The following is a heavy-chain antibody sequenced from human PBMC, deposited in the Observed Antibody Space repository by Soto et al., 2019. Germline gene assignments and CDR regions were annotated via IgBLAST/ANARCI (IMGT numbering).Heavy chain of an antibody. V-gene: IGHV3-30*03. CDR1: GFTFSSYG. CDR3: GRSRPGGTRCRGWYYYARDV. Sequence: QVQLVESGGGVVQPGRSLRLSCAASGFTFSSYGMHWVRQAPGKGLEWVAVISYDGKNKYYADSVKGRFTISRDNSKNTRYLQMNSRRAEEPAVYYCGRSRPGGTRCRGWYYYARDVWGQGPTVTVSS. CDR2: ISYDGKNK. J-gene: IGHJ6*02. D-gene: IGHD2-2*01.